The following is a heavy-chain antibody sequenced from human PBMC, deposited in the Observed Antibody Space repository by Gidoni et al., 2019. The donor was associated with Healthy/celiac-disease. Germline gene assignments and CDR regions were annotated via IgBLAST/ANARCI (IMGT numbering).Heavy chain of an antibody. Sequence: QLQLQESGPGLVKPSETLSLTCTVSGGSISSSSYYWGWIRQPPGKGLEWIGSIYYRGSTYYNPSLKSRVTISVDTSKNQFSLKLSSVTAADTAVYYCARHSGGRVYYGMDVWGQGTTVTVSS. D-gene: IGHD6-25*01. CDR2: IYYRGST. V-gene: IGHV4-39*01. CDR1: GGSISSSSYY. J-gene: IGHJ6*02. CDR3: ARHSGGRVYYGMDV.